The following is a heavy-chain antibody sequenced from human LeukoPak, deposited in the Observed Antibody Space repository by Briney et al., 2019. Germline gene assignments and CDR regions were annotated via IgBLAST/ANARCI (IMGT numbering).Heavy chain of an antibody. CDR3: ARDDYYDSSGYQTFDY. V-gene: IGHV4-34*01. J-gene: IGHJ4*02. D-gene: IGHD3-22*01. CDR1: GGSFSGYY. CDR2: INYSGST. Sequence: SETLSLTCAVYGGSFSGYYWSWIRQPPGKGLEWIGEINYSGSTNYNPSLKSRVTISVDTSKNQFSLKLSSVTAADTAVYYCARDDYYDSSGYQTFDYWGQGTLVTVSS.